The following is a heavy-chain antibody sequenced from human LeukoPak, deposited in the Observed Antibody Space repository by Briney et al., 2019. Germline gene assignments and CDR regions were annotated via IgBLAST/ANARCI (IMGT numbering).Heavy chain of an antibody. CDR3: ARYCSGPSCQIYYYYYGMDV. CDR1: GFTFSNHW. D-gene: IGHD2-2*01. Sequence: PGGSLRLSCAASGFTFSNHWMHWIRQAPGKGLVWVSRINSDGSSTSYADSVKGRFTIFRDNVKNSLYLQMNSLRVEDTAVYYCARYCSGPSCQIYYYYYGMDVWGQGTTVTV. V-gene: IGHV3-74*01. J-gene: IGHJ6*02. CDR2: INSDGSST.